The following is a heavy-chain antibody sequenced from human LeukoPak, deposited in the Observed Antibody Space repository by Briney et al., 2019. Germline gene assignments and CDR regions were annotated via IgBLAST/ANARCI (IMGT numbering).Heavy chain of an antibody. V-gene: IGHV5-51*01. J-gene: IGHJ6*03. CDR1: GYSFTSYW. Sequence: RGESLKISCKGSGYSFTSYWIGWVRQMPGKGLEWMGIIYPGDSDTRYSPSFQGQVTISADKSISTAYLQWSSLKASDTAMYYCARHVSSRRSYYYYYMDVWGKGTTVTVSS. CDR2: IYPGDSDT. CDR3: ARHVSSRRSYYYYYMDV. D-gene: IGHD6-13*01.